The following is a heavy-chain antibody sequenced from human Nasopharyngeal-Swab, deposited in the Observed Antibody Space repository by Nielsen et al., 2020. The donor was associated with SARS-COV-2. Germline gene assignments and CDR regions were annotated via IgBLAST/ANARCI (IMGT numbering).Heavy chain of an antibody. Sequence: GESLKISCAASGFTFSSYAMHWVRQAPGKGPEWVAVISYDGSNKYYADSVKGRFTISRDNSKNTLFLQMNSLRAEDTAVYYCAREPSFYSSGWGYYFDYWGQGTTVTVSS. D-gene: IGHD6-19*01. CDR1: GFTFSSYA. CDR2: ISYDGSNK. J-gene: IGHJ4*03. CDR3: AREPSFYSSGWGYYFDY. V-gene: IGHV3-30*04.